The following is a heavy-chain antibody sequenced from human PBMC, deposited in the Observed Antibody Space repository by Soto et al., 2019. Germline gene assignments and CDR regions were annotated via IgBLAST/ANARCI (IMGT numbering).Heavy chain of an antibody. V-gene: IGHV4-59*01. CDR2: IYYSGST. CDR1: GGSISSYY. CDR3: ARAGGYCSGGSCYTFDY. Sequence: SETLSLTCTVSGGSISSYYWSWIRQPPGKGLEWIGYIYYSGSTNYNPSLKSRVTISVDTSKNQFSLKLSSVTAADTAVYYCARAGGYCSGGSCYTFDYWGQGTLVTVSS. D-gene: IGHD2-15*01. J-gene: IGHJ4*02.